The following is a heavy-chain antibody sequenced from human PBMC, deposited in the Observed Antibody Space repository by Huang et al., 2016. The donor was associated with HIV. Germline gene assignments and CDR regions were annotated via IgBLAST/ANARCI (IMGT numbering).Heavy chain of an antibody. CDR1: GFSFSTYG. D-gene: IGHD1-26*01. J-gene: IGHJ4*02. CDR3: AKDGADEEWDIDY. CDR2: ISYDGSNK. V-gene: IGHV3-30*18. Sequence: VQLVASGGGVVQPGRSLRLACGASGFSFSTYGLHWVRQGQGKGLEWVAVISYDGSNKYDAHSVKGRFTISRDTSENKVYLQMNSLRHEDTAVYYCAKDGADEEWDIDYWGQGTLVTVSS.